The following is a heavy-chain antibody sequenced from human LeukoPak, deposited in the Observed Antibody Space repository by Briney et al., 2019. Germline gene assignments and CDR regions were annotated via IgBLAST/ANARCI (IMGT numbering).Heavy chain of an antibody. CDR2: ISSSRSHT. J-gene: IGHJ3*02. D-gene: IGHD2-15*01. Sequence: PGGSLRLSCAASGFTLSTYEMTWVRQAPGKGLEWVSFISSSRSHTFYADSVKGRFTIFRDSAKNSLYLQMNNLRGEDTAVYYRARDISSSTRAFDIWGQGTMVAVS. CDR1: GFTLSTYE. V-gene: IGHV3-48*03. CDR3: ARDISSSTRAFDI.